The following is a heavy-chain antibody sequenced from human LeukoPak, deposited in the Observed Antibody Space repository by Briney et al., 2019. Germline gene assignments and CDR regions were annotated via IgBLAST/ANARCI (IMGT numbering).Heavy chain of an antibody. CDR1: GLTFSSHW. CDR3: ARDLTVTTHGWFDP. Sequence: GGSLRLSCAASGLTFSSHWMHWVRQAPGKGLVWVSRITNDGSSTTYADSVKGRFTISRDNAKNMLYLQVNSLRAEDTAVYYCARDLTVTTHGWFDPWGQGTLVTVSS. J-gene: IGHJ5*02. D-gene: IGHD4-17*01. V-gene: IGHV3-74*01. CDR2: ITNDGSST.